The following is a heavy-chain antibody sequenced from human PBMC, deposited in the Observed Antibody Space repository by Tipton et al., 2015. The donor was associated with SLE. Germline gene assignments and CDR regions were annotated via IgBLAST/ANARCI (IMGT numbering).Heavy chain of an antibody. J-gene: IGHJ4*02. CDR2: IYYRGST. D-gene: IGHD6-19*01. CDR3: ATSHERHSSGCTFDY. Sequence: TLSLTCTVSGGSISSHYWSWIRQPPGKGLEWIGYIYYRGSTNYNPSLKSRVTISVDTSKNQFSLKVSSVTAADTAVYYCATSHERHSSGCTFDYWGQGTLVTVSS. CDR1: GGSISSHY. V-gene: IGHV4-59*11.